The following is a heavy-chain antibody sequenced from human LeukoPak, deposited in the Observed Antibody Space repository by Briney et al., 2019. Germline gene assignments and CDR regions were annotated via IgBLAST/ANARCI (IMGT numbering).Heavy chain of an antibody. V-gene: IGHV3-30*02. J-gene: IGHJ5*02. CDR1: GFIFSSYG. CDR2: IRYDGSDK. CDR3: AARPYCTTATCPKTNWFDP. D-gene: IGHD2-8*01. Sequence: GGSLRLSCAASGFIFSSYGMHWVRQAPGKGLEWVAFIRYDGSDKFYADSVNGRFTISRDNSKNTLYLQMRSLRADDTAVYYCAARPYCTTATCPKTNWFDPWGQGTLVTVSS.